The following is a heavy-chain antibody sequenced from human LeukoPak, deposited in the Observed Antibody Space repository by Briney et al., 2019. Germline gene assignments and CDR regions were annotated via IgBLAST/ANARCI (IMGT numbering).Heavy chain of an antibody. CDR1: GFTFDDYA. J-gene: IGHJ4*02. CDR3: AKGKGGGYGSRHYLDY. V-gene: IGHV3-9*01. D-gene: IGHD5-12*01. Sequence: PGRSLRLSCAASGFTFDDYAMHWVRQAPGKGLEWVSGISWNSGSIGYADSVKGRFTISRDNAKNSLYLQMNSLRAEDTALYYCAKGKGGGYGSRHYLDYWGQGTLVTVSS. CDR2: ISWNSGSI.